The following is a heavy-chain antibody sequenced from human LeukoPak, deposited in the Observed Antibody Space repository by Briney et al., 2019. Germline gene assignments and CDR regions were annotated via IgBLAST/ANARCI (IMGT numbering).Heavy chain of an antibody. D-gene: IGHD2-15*01. CDR1: GGSISSYY. V-gene: IGHV4-59*08. J-gene: IGHJ3*02. Sequence: SETLSLTCTVSGGSISSYYWSWIRQPPGKGLEWIGYIYYSGSTNYNPSLKSRVTISVDTSKNQFSLKLSSVTAADTAVYYCARLMFFYCSGGSCYYAFDIWGLGTMVTVSS. CDR2: IYYSGST. CDR3: ARLMFFYCSGGSCYYAFDI.